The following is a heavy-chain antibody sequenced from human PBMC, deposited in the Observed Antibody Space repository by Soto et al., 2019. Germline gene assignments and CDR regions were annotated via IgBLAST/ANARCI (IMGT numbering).Heavy chain of an antibody. V-gene: IGHV3-74*01. CDR3: ASNYAYAEGYYWYGIDV. J-gene: IGHJ6*02. D-gene: IGHD3-16*01. CDR2: ISSYGSDT. Sequence: PGGSLRLSCAASGFTFSRYWMHWFRQAPGKGLVWVSRISSYGSDTHYADSVKGRFTISRDNAKNTLYLQMNSLRADDTAVYYCASNYAYAEGYYWYGIDVWGQGTTVTVSS. CDR1: GFTFSRYW.